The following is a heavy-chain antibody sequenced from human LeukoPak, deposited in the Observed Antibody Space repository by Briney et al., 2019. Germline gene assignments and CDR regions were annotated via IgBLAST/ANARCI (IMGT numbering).Heavy chain of an antibody. V-gene: IGHV4-39*07. D-gene: IGHD3-22*01. CDR3: ASYYYDSSGYYLINYFDY. CDR1: GGSISSSSYY. CDR2: IYYSGST. J-gene: IGHJ4*02. Sequence: PSDTLYLTCTVSGGSISSSSYYWGWIRQPPGQGLEWIGSIYYSGSTYYNPSLKSRVTISVDTSKNQFSLKLSSVTAADTAVYYCASYYYDSSGYYLINYFDYWGQGTLVTVSS.